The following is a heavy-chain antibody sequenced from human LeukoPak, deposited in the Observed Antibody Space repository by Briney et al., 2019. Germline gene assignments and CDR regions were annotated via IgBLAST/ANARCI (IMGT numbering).Heavy chain of an antibody. D-gene: IGHD3-22*01. CDR3: ARSNNYHESSGYYAKTRRDFDY. Sequence: ASVKVSCKASGYTFTSYYMHWVRQAPGQGLEWMGIINPRGGSTSYAQKFQGRVTMTRATSTSTVYMELSSLRSEDTAVYYCARSNNYHESSGYYAKTRRDFDYWGQGTLVTVSS. J-gene: IGHJ4*02. CDR2: INPRGGST. CDR1: GYTFTSYY. V-gene: IGHV1-46*01.